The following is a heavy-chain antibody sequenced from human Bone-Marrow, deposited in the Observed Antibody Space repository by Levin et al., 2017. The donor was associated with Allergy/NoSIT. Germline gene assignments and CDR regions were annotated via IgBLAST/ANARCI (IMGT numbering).Heavy chain of an antibody. CDR2: MSYSGNT. D-gene: IGHD2-8*01. CDR1: GGSISSSDYY. J-gene: IGHJ6*02. CDR3: GRDVYRPNFYYYGMDV. Sequence: KPSETLSLTCSVSGGSISSSDYYWGWIRQPPGKGLEWIGTMSYSGNTYYNPSLQSRVTISVDTSKNQFSLMLTSVTAADTAVYYCGRDVYRPNFYYYGMDVWGQGTTVTVSS. V-gene: IGHV4-39*07.